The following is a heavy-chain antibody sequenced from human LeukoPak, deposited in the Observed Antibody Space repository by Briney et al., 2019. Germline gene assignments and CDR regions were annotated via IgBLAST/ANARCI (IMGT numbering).Heavy chain of an antibody. Sequence: PGGSLRLSCAASGFTFSRYAMHWVRQAPGKGLEWGAVMSHDGSNEYYGDSVKGRFTISRDNSKNTLFLQMHSLRVEDTATYYCARRGSSGCFDFWGQGTLVTVSS. D-gene: IGHD6-19*01. CDR2: MSHDGSNE. J-gene: IGHJ4*02. V-gene: IGHV3-30-3*01. CDR3: ARRGSSGCFDF. CDR1: GFTFSRYA.